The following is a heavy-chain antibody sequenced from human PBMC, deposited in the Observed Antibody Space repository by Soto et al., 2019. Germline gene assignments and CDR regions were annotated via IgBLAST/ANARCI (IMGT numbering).Heavy chain of an antibody. CDR1: GYTFTSYG. Sequence: APVKVSCKASGYTFTSYGISWVRQAPGQGLEWMGWISAYNGNTNYAQKLQGRVNMTTDTSTSTAYMELRSLRSDDTAVYYCARSPLAAAALVRTPRGVWFDPWGQGTLVTVSS. D-gene: IGHD6-13*01. CDR2: ISAYNGNT. J-gene: IGHJ5*02. V-gene: IGHV1-18*01. CDR3: ARSPLAAAALVRTPRGVWFDP.